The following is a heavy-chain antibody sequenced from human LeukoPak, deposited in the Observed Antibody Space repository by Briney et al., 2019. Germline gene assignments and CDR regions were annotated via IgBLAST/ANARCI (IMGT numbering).Heavy chain of an antibody. CDR1: GFTFSSYW. J-gene: IGHJ4*02. CDR3: ARDIEAAGLFLDY. V-gene: IGHV3-7*01. CDR2: MKYDGSEK. D-gene: IGHD6-13*01. Sequence: GESLKISCAASGFTFSSYWISRVRQAPGKGLEWVANMKYDGSEKYYVDSVKGRFTISRDNAKNSLYLQMNSLRAEDTAVYYCARDIEAAGLFLDYWGQGTLVTVSS.